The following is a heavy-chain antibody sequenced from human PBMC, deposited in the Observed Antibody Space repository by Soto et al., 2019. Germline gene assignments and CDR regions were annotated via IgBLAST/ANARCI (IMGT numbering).Heavy chain of an antibody. Sequence: GGSLRLSCAASGFTFRCYPMTWVRRAPGKGLEWVATLDSDGDAYYVDSVKGRFSVSRVNSNNVVSLQINSLRAEDTAIYHSAKYSAPGSRYLDFWGQGALVTVSS. CDR1: GFTFRCYP. V-gene: IGHV3-23*01. J-gene: IGHJ4*02. D-gene: IGHD6-13*01. CDR2: LDSDGDA. CDR3: AKYSAPGSRYLDF.